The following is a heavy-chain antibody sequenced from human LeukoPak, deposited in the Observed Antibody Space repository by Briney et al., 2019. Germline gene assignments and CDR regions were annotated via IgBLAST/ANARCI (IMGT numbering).Heavy chain of an antibody. CDR1: GFTFSSYS. V-gene: IGHV3-48*04. Sequence: PGGSLRLSCAASGFTFSSYSMNWVRQAPGRGLEWISYISSGGSTIYYADSVKGRFTISRDNAKNPLFLQMNSLRADDKAVYYCARASNSDNWFDYWRQGTMVTVSS. CDR2: ISSGGSTI. J-gene: IGHJ4*02. D-gene: IGHD1-20*01. CDR3: ARASNSDNWFDY.